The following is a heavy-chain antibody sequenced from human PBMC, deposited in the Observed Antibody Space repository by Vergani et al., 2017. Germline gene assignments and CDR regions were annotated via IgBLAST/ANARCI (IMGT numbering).Heavy chain of an antibody. D-gene: IGHD6-25*01. CDR3: AKDMSPATSYYYYGMDV. CDR2: ISSSSSYI. Sequence: EVQLVESGGGLVKPGGSLRLSCAASGFTFSSYSMNWVRQAPGKGLEWVSSISSSSSYIYYADSVKGRFTISRDNSKNSLYLQMNSLRTEDTALYYCAKDMSPATSYYYYGMDVWGQGTTVTVSS. CDR1: GFTFSSYS. J-gene: IGHJ6*02. V-gene: IGHV3-21*04.